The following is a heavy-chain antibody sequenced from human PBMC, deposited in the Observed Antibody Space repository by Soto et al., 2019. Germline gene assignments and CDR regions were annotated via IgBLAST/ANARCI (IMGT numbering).Heavy chain of an antibody. Sequence: RLSCAASGFTFSSYWMHWVRQAPGKGLVWVSRINSDGSSTSYADSVKGRFTISRDNAKNTLYLQMNSLRAEDTAVYYCARDSSGWVTAEYFQHWGQGTLVTVAS. D-gene: IGHD6-19*01. J-gene: IGHJ1*01. CDR3: ARDSSGWVTAEYFQH. V-gene: IGHV3-74*01. CDR1: GFTFSSYW. CDR2: INSDGSST.